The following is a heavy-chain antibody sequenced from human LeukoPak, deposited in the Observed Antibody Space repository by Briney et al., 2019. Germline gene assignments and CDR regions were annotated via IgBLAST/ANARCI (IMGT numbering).Heavy chain of an antibody. CDR3: ARDRYYYDSSGLFDY. CDR1: GGSMSSHY. Sequence: SETLSLTCTVSGGSMSSHYWSWIRQPPGKGLEWIGYIYYSGTTTYNPSLESRVTISIDTSKNQFSLQLSSVTAADTAVFYCARDRYYYDSSGLFDYWGQGTLVTVSS. J-gene: IGHJ4*02. V-gene: IGHV4-59*11. D-gene: IGHD3-22*01. CDR2: IYYSGTT.